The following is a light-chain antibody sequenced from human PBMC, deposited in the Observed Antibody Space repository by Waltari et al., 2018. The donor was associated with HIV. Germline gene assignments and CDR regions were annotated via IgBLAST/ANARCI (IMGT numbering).Light chain of an antibody. CDR3: NSYAGSNNWV. CDR2: EVN. Sequence: QSALTQPPSASGSPGQSVTISCTGTSSDAGGSKYVSWYQQHPGKAPKLMVYEVNKRPSGVPDRFSGSKSANTASLTVSGLQADYEADYYCNSYAGSNNWVFGGGTKLTVL. CDR1: SSDAGGSKY. J-gene: IGLJ3*02. V-gene: IGLV2-8*01.